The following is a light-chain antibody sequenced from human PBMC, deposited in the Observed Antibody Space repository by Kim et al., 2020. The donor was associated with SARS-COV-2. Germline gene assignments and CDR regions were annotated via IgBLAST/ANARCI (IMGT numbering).Light chain of an antibody. CDR1: SSDVGGYNY. J-gene: IGLJ3*02. CDR2: DVS. CDR3: SSYTSSSTFWV. V-gene: IGLV2-14*01. Sequence: QSALTQPASVSGSPGQSITISCTGTSSDVGGYNYVSWYQQHPGKAPKLMIYDVSKRPSGVSNRFSGSKSGNTASLTISGLQAEDEADYYCSSYTSSSTFWVFGGGTKL.